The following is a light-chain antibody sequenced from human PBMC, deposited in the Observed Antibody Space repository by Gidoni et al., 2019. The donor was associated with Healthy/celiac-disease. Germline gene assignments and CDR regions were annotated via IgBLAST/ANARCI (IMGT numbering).Light chain of an antibody. J-gene: IGLJ1*01. V-gene: IGLV2-11*01. CDR3: CSYAGSCFV. Sequence: QSALTQPRSVSGSPGQSVTISCHGTSSDVGGYNYVSWYQQHPGKAPKLMIYDVSNRPPGVPDRFSGSKSCNTASLTISGLQAEDEADYYCCSYAGSCFVFGTGTKVTVL. CDR2: DVS. CDR1: SSDVGGYNY.